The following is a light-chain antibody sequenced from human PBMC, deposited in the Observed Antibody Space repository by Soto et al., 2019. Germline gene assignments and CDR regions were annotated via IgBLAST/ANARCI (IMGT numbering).Light chain of an antibody. CDR1: QSISSW. CDR3: QQYNSYSPT. Sequence: DIQMTQSPSTLSASVGDRVTITCRASQSISSWLAWYQQKPVKAPKLLIYDASSLESGVPSRFSGSGSGTEFTLTISSLQPDDFATYYCQQYNSYSPTFGQGTKVDNK. J-gene: IGKJ1*01. V-gene: IGKV1-5*01. CDR2: DAS.